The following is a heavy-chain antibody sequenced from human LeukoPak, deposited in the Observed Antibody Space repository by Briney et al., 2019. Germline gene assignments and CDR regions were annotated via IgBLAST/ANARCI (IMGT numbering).Heavy chain of an antibody. D-gene: IGHD3-9*01. CDR1: GGSISRGGYS. V-gene: IGHV4-31*03. Sequence: SKTLSLTFTVSGGSISRGGYSWSWIRQHPGKGLEWIGSIYYSGSTYYNPSLKSRVTISVDTSKNQFSLKLSSVTAADTAVYFFPAEAGIRYFDWTYLPGAFDIWGQGTMVTVSS. CDR2: IYYSGST. J-gene: IGHJ3*02. CDR3: PAEAGIRYFDWTYLPGAFDI.